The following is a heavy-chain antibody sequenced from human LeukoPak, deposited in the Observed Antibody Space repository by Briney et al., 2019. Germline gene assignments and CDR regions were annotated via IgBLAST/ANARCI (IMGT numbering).Heavy chain of an antibody. CDR3: AKRWDSSGYYRD. V-gene: IGHV3-23*01. J-gene: IGHJ4*02. CDR1: GFTFSSYA. Sequence: GGSLSLSCAASGFTFSSYAMSWVRQAPGKGLEWVSAISGSGGSTYYADSVKGRFTISRDNSKNTLYLQMNSLRAEDTAVYYCAKRWDSSGYYRDWGQGTLVTVSS. D-gene: IGHD3-22*01. CDR2: ISGSGGST.